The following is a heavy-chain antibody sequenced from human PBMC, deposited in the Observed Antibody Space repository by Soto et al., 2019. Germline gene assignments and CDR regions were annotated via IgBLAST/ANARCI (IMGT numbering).Heavy chain of an antibody. D-gene: IGHD6-19*01. Sequence: SETLSLTCSVSGASLSTDNSYWSWIRQPPGKGLEWVGYISYSGGTYYNPSLMSRGTISVDMSKTQFSLELTSVTAADTAVYYCAGGKGSSSGCPLDFWGQGTLVTVSS. CDR1: GASLSTDNSY. V-gene: IGHV4-30-4*01. CDR3: AGGKGSSSGCPLDF. CDR2: ISYSGGT. J-gene: IGHJ4*02.